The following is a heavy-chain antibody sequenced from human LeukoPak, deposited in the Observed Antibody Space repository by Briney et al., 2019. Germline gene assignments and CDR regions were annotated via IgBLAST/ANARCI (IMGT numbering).Heavy chain of an antibody. CDR3: ASSPDTVTTTAVVY. CDR1: GGSISSGDYY. CDR2: IYYSGST. Sequence: SETLSLTCTVSGGSISSGDYYWSWIRQPPGKGLEWIGYIYYSGSTYYNPSLKSRVTISVDTSKNQFSLKLSSVTAADTAVYYCASSPDTVTTTAVVYWGQGTLVTVSS. D-gene: IGHD4-11*01. J-gene: IGHJ4*02. V-gene: IGHV4-30-4*08.